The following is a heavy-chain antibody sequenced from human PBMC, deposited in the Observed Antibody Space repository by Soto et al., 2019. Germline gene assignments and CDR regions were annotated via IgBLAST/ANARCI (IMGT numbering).Heavy chain of an antibody. Sequence: ASVKVSCKASGYTFNSYGIRWVRQAPGQGLEWMGWISAYNGNTNYAQKLQGRVTMTTDTSTSTAYMELRSLRSDDTAVYYCARVGGILTGYARFDPWGQGTLVTVSS. D-gene: IGHD3-9*01. CDR2: ISAYNGNT. V-gene: IGHV1-18*01. CDR3: ARVGGILTGYARFDP. J-gene: IGHJ5*02. CDR1: GYTFNSYG.